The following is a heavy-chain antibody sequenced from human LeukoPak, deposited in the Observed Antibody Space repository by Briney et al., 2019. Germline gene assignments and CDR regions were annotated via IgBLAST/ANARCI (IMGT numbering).Heavy chain of an antibody. V-gene: IGHV4-34*01. D-gene: IGHD2-21*01. CDR1: GGSFSGYY. CDR2: INHSGST. CDR3: ARQGLLFDY. J-gene: IGHJ4*02. Sequence: SETLSLTCAVYGGSFSGYYWSWIRQTPGKGLEWIGEINHSGSTNYNPSLKSRVTISVDTSKNQFSLKLSSVTAADTAVYYCARQGLLFDYWGQGTLVTVSS.